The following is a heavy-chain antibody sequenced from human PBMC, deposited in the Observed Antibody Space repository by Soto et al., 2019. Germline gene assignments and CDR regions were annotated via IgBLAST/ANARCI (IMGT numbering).Heavy chain of an antibody. J-gene: IGHJ4*02. Sequence: QVQLVQSGAEVKKPGASVKVSCKASGYTFTSYDINWVRQATGQGLEWMGWMNPNSGNTGYAQKFQGRVTMTRDTSISTAYMELSSLIAKDTAVYYCAGPWNKQWGQGTPVTVPS. V-gene: IGHV1-8*01. CDR3: AGPWNKQ. CDR2: MNPNSGNT. CDR1: GYTFTSYD. D-gene: IGHD1-1*01.